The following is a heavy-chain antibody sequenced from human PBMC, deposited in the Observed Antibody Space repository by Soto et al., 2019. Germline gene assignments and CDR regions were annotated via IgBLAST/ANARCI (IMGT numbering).Heavy chain of an antibody. Sequence: RGSLRLSCAASGFTFSSYVMTWVRQAPGKGLEWVSSISNSGGATHYADSVKGRFSISRDNSNNTLYLQMNSLRAEDTAVYYCAKVRVVVVPAPMDVCGQGTTVIVSS. CDR3: AKVRVVVVPAPMDV. CDR2: ISNSGGAT. D-gene: IGHD2-2*01. V-gene: IGHV3-23*01. J-gene: IGHJ6*02. CDR1: GFTFSSYV.